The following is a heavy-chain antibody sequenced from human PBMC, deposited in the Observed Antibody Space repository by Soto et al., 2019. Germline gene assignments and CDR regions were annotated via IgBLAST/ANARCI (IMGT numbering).Heavy chain of an antibody. Sequence: EVQLLQSGGDLVQPGGSLRLSCAASGFTFSAYAMSWVRQAPGKGLEWVATISGSGDRTYYVDYVKGRFTISKDSSDNTLYLQMNSLSAEDTAISYCYKDRMHYYVSGILWYLDYWGQGTLVIVSS. CDR2: ISGSGDRT. CDR3: YKDRMHYYVSGILWYLDY. D-gene: IGHD3-10*01. J-gene: IGHJ4*02. V-gene: IGHV3-23*01. CDR1: GFTFSAYA.